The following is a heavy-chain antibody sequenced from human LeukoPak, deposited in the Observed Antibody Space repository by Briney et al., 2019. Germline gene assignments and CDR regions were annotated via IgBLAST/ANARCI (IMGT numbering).Heavy chain of an antibody. CDR2: IWSDGSNK. CDR1: GLTFSAYG. Sequence: GGSLRLSCAASGLTFSAYGMHWVRQAPGKGLEWVAVIWSDGSNKYYAESVRGRFTISRDNSKNTMYLQMNSLIIKDTAVYYCASAAGAFDNWGQGTMITVSS. J-gene: IGHJ3*02. CDR3: ASAAGAFDN. D-gene: IGHD6-13*01. V-gene: IGHV3-33*01.